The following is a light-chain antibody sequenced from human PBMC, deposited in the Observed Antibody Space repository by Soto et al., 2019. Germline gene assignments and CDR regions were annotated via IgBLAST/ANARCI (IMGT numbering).Light chain of an antibody. CDR1: SSNIGSNY. CDR3: AAWDDSLSGSYV. J-gene: IGLJ1*01. CDR2: RNN. Sequence: QSDLSQPPLASGTPGQRATIACSGSSSNIGSNYVYWYQQLPGTAPKLLIYRNNQRPSGVPDRFSGSKSGTSASLAISGLRSEDEADYYCAAWDDSLSGSYVFGTGNKVTVL. V-gene: IGLV1-47*01.